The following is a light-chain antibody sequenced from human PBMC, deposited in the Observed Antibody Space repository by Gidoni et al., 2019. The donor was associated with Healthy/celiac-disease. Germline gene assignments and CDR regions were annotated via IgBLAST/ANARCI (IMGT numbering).Light chain of an antibody. J-gene: IGLJ2*01. CDR2: EVS. CDR1: SSDVGCYNY. V-gene: IGLV2-14*01. CDR3: SSYTSSSTLV. Sequence: QSALTQPASVSGSPGQSITISCTGTSSDVGCYNYVSWDQQHPGKAPKLMIYEVSNRPSGVSNRFSGSKSGNTASLTISGLQAEDEADYYCSSYTSSSTLVFGGGTKLTVL.